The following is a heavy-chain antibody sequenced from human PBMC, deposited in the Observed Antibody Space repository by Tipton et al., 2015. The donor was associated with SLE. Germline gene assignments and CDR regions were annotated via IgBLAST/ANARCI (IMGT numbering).Heavy chain of an antibody. V-gene: IGHV4-39*07. CDR2: LDYSGST. J-gene: IGHJ1*01. CDR1: GGSIRSSTYY. D-gene: IGHD5-12*01. Sequence: TLSLTCTVSGGSIRSSTYYWGWIRQPPGKGLEWIGSLDYSGSTYYNPSLKSRINISVDTSKNQFSLKLSSVTAADTAVYYCATGYDFQTGWFQPWGQGTLVTVSS. CDR3: ATGYDFQTGWFQP.